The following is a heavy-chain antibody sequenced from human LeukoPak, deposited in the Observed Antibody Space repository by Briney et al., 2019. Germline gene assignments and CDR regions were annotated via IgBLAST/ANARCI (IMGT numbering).Heavy chain of an antibody. D-gene: IGHD3-22*01. J-gene: IGHJ3*02. CDR2: IYYSGST. CDR3: ARVNYYYDSSGYFERAFDI. Sequence: PSETLSLTCTVSGGSISSYYWSWIRQPPGKGLEWIGYIYYSGSTNYNPSLKSRVTISVDTSKNQFSLKLSSVTAADTAVYYCARVNYYYDSSGYFERAFDIWGQGTMVTVSS. CDR1: GGSISSYY. V-gene: IGHV4-59*01.